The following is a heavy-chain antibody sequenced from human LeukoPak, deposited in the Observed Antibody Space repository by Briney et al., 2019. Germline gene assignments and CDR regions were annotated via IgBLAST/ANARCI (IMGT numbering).Heavy chain of an antibody. CDR3: TRNSGWYGLS. D-gene: IGHD6-19*01. Sequence: GGTLRLSCAASGFTFSSYGMSWVRQAPGKGLEWVSAISGSGHYADSVKGRFTISRDNSNNTLFLHLNSLRGEDTAVYYCTRNSGWYGLSWGQGTLVTVSS. CDR1: GFTFSSYG. V-gene: IGHV3-23*01. CDR2: ISGSG. J-gene: IGHJ1*01.